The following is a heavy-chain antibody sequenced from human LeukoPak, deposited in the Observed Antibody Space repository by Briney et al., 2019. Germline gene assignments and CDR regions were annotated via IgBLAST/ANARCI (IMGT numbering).Heavy chain of an antibody. J-gene: IGHJ4*02. CDR2: IYYSGNT. CDR1: GDSIGSFY. D-gene: IGHD2-15*01. CDR3: ARPARYCSGGSCWDS. V-gene: IGHV4-59*01. Sequence: SETLSLTCTVSGDSIGSFYWSWIRQPPGKGLEWIGNIYYSGNTNYNPSLKSRVTISVDTSKNQFSLKLTSVTAADTAIYYCARPARYCSGGSCWDSWGQGTLVTVSS.